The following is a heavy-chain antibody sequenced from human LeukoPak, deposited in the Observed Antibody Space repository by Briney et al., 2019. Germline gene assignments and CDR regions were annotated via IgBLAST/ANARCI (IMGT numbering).Heavy chain of an antibody. J-gene: IGHJ4*02. Sequence: GGSLRLSCAASGFTFSSYSMNWVRQAPGNGLEWVAIISHDGSNKYYADSVKGRFTISRDKSKDTLYLQMNSLRVEDTAVYYCARSRLGGYFDSWGQGTLVTVSS. CDR2: ISHDGSNK. CDR1: GFTFSSYS. D-gene: IGHD3-16*01. CDR3: ARSRLGGYFDS. V-gene: IGHV3-30*03.